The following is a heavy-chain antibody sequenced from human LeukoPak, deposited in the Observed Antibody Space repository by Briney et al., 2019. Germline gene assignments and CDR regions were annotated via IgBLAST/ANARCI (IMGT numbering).Heavy chain of an antibody. CDR3: AKGSYYCSSSSCPQYYYYMDV. D-gene: IGHD2-2*01. V-gene: IGHV3-30*02. CDR1: GFTFNSYG. CDR2: IRYDGSDK. J-gene: IGHJ6*03. Sequence: GGSLRLSCAASGFTFNSYGMHWVRQAPGKGLKWVAFIRYDGSDKYYADSVKGRLTISRDNSKNTLYLQMSSLRAEDTAVYYCAKGSYYCSSSSCPQYYYYMDVWGKGTTVTVSS.